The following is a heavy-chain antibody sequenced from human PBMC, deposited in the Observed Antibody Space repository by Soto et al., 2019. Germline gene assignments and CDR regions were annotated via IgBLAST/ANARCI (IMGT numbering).Heavy chain of an antibody. CDR1: GFTFSSYG. CDR2: ISYDGSNK. Sequence: QVQLVESGGGVVQPGRSLRLSCAASGFTFSSYGMHWVRQAPGKGLEWVAVISYDGSNKYYADSVKGRFTISRDNSKNTLYLQMNSLRAEDTAVYYCAKAGGGFLEWLLYYNWFDPWGQGTLVTVSS. CDR3: AKAGGGFLEWLLYYNWFDP. V-gene: IGHV3-30*18. J-gene: IGHJ5*02. D-gene: IGHD3-3*01.